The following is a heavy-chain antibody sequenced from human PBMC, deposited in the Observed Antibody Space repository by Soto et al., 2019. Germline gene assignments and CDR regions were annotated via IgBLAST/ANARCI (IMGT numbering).Heavy chain of an antibody. CDR2: INQGGIEK. Sequence: GGSLRLSCAASGFPFNTYWMSWVRQAPGKGLEWVANINQGGIEKYYVDSVKGRFTISRDDGKNLLYLQMNSLRAEDTAGYYCASMGYCTGGSCFVLWVDFDDWGQGTLVTVSS. CDR1: GFPFNTYW. V-gene: IGHV3-7*01. CDR3: ASMGYCTGGSCFVLWVDFDD. J-gene: IGHJ4*02. D-gene: IGHD2-15*01.